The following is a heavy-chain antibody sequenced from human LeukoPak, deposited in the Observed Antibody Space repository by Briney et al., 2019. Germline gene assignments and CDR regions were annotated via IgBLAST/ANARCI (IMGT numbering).Heavy chain of an antibody. D-gene: IGHD3-22*01. Sequence: GGSLRLSCAASGFTFSSYWMSWVRQAPGKGREWVANIKQDGSEKYYVDSVKGRFTISRDNAKNSLYLQMNSLRAEDTAVYYCASSWSYDSSGYALYYFDYWGQGTLVTVSS. CDR3: ASSWSYDSSGYALYYFDY. J-gene: IGHJ4*02. CDR2: IKQDGSEK. CDR1: GFTFSSYW. V-gene: IGHV3-7*01.